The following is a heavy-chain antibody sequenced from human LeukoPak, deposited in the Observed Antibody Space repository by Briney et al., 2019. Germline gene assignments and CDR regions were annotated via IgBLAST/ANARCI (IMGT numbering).Heavy chain of an antibody. Sequence: PSETLSLTCTVSGGSISSYYWSWIRQPPGKGLEWIGYIYYSGSTNYNPSLKSRVTISVDTSKNQFSLKLSSVTAADTAVYYCARDSGNYDFWSGLDYWGQGTLVTVSS. V-gene: IGHV4-59*12. CDR1: GGSISSYY. CDR3: ARDSGNYDFWSGLDY. CDR2: IYYSGST. D-gene: IGHD3-3*01. J-gene: IGHJ4*02.